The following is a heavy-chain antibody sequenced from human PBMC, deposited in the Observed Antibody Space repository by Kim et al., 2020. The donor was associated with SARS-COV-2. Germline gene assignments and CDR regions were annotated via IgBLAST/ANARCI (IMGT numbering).Heavy chain of an antibody. CDR1: GFTFSSYS. J-gene: IGHJ4*02. CDR3: ARGGYCSSTSCLDY. Sequence: GGSLRLSCAVSGFTFSSYSMNWVRQAPGKGLEWVSSISSSSSYIYYADSVKGRFTISRDNAKNSLYLQMNSLRAEDTAVYYCARGGYCSSTSCLDYWGQGTLVTVSS. D-gene: IGHD2-2*01. CDR2: ISSSSSYI. V-gene: IGHV3-21*01.